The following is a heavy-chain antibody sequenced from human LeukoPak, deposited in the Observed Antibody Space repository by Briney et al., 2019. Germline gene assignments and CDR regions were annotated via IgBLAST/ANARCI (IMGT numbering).Heavy chain of an antibody. D-gene: IGHD5-24*01. CDR2: IIPRLDIA. CDR1: GGIFSSHA. V-gene: IGHV1-69*04. Sequence: GASVKVSCKASGGIFSSHAISWVRQAPGQGLEWMGRIIPRLDIAIYAQMFQGRVTITADKATTTAYMELTSLRSEDTAVYYCARAQRDGYNLNWFDPWGQGTLVTVSS. CDR3: ARAQRDGYNLNWFDP. J-gene: IGHJ5*02.